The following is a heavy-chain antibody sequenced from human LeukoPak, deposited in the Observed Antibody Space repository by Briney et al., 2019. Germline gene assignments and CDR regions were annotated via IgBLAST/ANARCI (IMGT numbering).Heavy chain of an antibody. CDR3: ARVTSYLHYFDN. CDR2: ISSSGSTI. V-gene: IGHV3-48*03. CDR1: GFTFTNYA. J-gene: IGHJ4*02. D-gene: IGHD2-2*01. Sequence: GGSLRLSCSASGFTFTNYAMRWVRQAPGKGLEWVSYISSSGSTIYYADSVKGRFTISRDNAKKSLSLQMNSLRAEDTAVYYCARVTSYLHYFDNWGQGTLVIVSS.